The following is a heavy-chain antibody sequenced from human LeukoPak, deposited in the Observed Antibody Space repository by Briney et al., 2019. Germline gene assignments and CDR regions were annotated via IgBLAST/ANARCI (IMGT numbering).Heavy chain of an antibody. V-gene: IGHV3-66*01. CDR2: IYSGGST. CDR3: ARGLWFGELPNKMTPLDY. J-gene: IGHJ4*02. Sequence: GGSLRLSCAASGFTVSSNYMSWVRQAPGKGLEWVSVIYSGGSTYYADSVKGRFTISRDNSKNTLYLQMNSLRAEDTAVYYCARGLWFGELPNKMTPLDYGGQGTLVTVSS. D-gene: IGHD3-10*01. CDR1: GFTVSSNY.